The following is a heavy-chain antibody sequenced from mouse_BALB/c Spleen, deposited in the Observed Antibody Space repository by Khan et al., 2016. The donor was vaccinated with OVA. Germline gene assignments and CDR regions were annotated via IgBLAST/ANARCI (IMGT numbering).Heavy chain of an antibody. CDR3: AMGRTY. V-gene: IGHV3-2*02. CDR2: ITYSGST. Sequence: EVQLQESGPGLVKPSQSLSLTCTVTGCSITSDYAWNWIRQFPGNKLEWMGYITYSGSTSYNPSLKSRISITRDTSKNQCFLQLNFVTTEDTATYYCAMGRTYWGQGTLVTVSA. J-gene: IGHJ3*01. CDR1: GCSITSDYA. D-gene: IGHD4-1*01.